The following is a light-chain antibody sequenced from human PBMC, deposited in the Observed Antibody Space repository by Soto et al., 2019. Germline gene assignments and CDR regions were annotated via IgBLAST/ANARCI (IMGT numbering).Light chain of an antibody. CDR1: QSVSSY. CDR2: GGS. V-gene: IGKV3-20*01. J-gene: IGKJ4*01. Sequence: PGERATLSCRASQSVSSYLAWYQQKPGQPPRLLIYGGSSRATGVPDRFSGSGSGTDFTLTVSRLEPEDSAVYYCQQYARSPLTFGGGTQVKI. CDR3: QQYARSPLT.